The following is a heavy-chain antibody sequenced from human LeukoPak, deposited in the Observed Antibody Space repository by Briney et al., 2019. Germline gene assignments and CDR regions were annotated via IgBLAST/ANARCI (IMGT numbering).Heavy chain of an antibody. J-gene: IGHJ3*02. CDR3: ARAGGWAREDYKADAFDI. D-gene: IGHD6-19*01. Sequence: GASVKVSCKASGYTFTNFGISWVRQAPGQDLEGMGWISAYNGNKNYAQKVQDRVTMTTATSTSTAYMELRSLRSDDTAVYYCARAGGWAREDYKADAFDIWGQGTMVTVSS. CDR2: ISAYNGNK. CDR1: GYTFTNFG. V-gene: IGHV1-18*01.